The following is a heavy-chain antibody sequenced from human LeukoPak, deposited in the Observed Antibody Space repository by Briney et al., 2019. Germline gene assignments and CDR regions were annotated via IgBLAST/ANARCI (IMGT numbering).Heavy chain of an antibody. V-gene: IGHV6-1*01. J-gene: IGHJ5*02. CDR1: AX. CDR2: TYYRSKWYN. D-gene: IGHD3-10*01. CDR3: ARDAEGLLWFGESYSNWFDP. Sequence: AXWXXXXXSPSRGLEWLXRTYYRSKWYNDYPLSVKSRITINPDTSKNQFSLQLNSVTPEDTAVYYCARDAEGLLWFGESYSNWFDPWGQGTLVTVSS.